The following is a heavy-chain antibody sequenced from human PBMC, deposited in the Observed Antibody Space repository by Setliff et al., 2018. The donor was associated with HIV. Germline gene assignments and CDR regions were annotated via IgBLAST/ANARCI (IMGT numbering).Heavy chain of an antibody. CDR1: GYTFTTYY. J-gene: IGHJ4*02. D-gene: IGHD1-26*01. CDR3: ARVGSYWSTFDY. V-gene: IGHV1-46*01. CDR2: LNPSEGTT. Sequence: ASVKVSCKASGYTFTTYYIHWVRQAPGQGLEWMGILNPSEGTTSFAQKFQGRVTMTRGTSTSTVYMDLSSLKTEDTAMYYCARVGSYWSTFDYWGQGALVTVSS.